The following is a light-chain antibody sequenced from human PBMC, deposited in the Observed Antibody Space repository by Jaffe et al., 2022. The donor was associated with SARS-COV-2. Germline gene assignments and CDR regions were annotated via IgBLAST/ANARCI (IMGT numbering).Light chain of an antibody. CDR1: QSITTF. CDR2: TAS. CDR3: QQSYDTPYT. V-gene: IGKV1-39*01. J-gene: IGKJ2*01. Sequence: DIQMTQSPSSLSASVGDRVTITCRASQSITTFLNWYQQKPGKAPKVLISTASSLQSGVPSRFSGSGSGTDFTLTISSLQPEDFATYLCQQSYDTPYTFGQGTKLEI.